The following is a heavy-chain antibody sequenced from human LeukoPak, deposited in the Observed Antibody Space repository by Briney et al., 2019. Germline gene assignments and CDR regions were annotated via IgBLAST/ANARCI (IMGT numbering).Heavy chain of an antibody. Sequence: PSETLSLTCTVSGGSIRSSYYYWGWIRQPPGKGLEWVSAISGSGGSTYYADSVKGRFTISRDNSKNTLYLQMNSLRAEDTAVYYCAKGFHAVTWIQLWSTVDYWGQGTLVTVSS. CDR3: AKGFHAVTWIQLWSTVDY. D-gene: IGHD5-18*01. CDR2: ISGSGGST. CDR1: GGSIRSSYYY. V-gene: IGHV3-23*01. J-gene: IGHJ4*02.